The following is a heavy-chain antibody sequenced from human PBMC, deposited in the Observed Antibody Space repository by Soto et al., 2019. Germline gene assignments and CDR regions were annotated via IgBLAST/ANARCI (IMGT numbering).Heavy chain of an antibody. CDR3: ATRGLTTVNTRIYSWCGP. D-gene: IGHD4-17*01. J-gene: IGHJ5*02. CDR2: ISGRSGYT. CDR1: GFTFSDYY. Sequence: GGSLRLSCAASGFTFSDYYMTWIRQAPGKGLEWVSYISGRSGYTKYADSVKGRFTISRDNANNSLYLQMNSLRAEDTAVYYCATRGLTTVNTRIYSWCGPWGRVTRGTVSS. V-gene: IGHV3-11*06.